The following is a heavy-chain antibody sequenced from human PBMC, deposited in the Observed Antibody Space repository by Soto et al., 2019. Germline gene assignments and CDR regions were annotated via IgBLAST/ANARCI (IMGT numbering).Heavy chain of an antibody. V-gene: IGHV3-21*01. J-gene: IGHJ6*02. CDR3: ARDLRCSSTSCYDPSYYYYGMDV. D-gene: IGHD2-2*01. CDR1: GFTFSSYS. Sequence: GGSLRLSCAASGFTFSSYSMNWVRQAPGKGLEWVSSISSSSSYIYYADSVKGRFTISRDNAKNSLYLQMNSLRAEDTAVYYCARDLRCSSTSCYDPSYYYYGMDVWGQGTTVTVSS. CDR2: ISSSSSYI.